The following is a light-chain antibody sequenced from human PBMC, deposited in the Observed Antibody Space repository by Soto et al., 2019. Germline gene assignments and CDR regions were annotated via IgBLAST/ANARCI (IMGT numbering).Light chain of an antibody. CDR2: EVI. V-gene: IGLV2-14*01. CDR3: NSFTSSKSWV. J-gene: IGLJ3*02. Sequence: QSALTQPASVSGSPGQSITISCTGTSSDVGGYDYVSWFQQHPGRAPKLLIYEVINRPSGVSTRFSGSKSVNTASLTISWIQAEDEADFYCNSFTSSKSWVGGGGTKVTVL. CDR1: SSDVGGYDY.